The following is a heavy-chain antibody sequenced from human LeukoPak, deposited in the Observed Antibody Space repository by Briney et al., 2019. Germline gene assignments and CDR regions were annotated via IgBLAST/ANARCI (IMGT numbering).Heavy chain of an antibody. D-gene: IGHD4-17*01. CDR3: ARVFYGAYYYYYYMDV. CDR2: IIPIFGTA. V-gene: IGHV1-69*05. J-gene: IGHJ6*03. Sequence: SVKVSCKASGGTFSSYAISWVRQAPGQGLEWMGGIIPIFGTANYAQKFQGRVTITTDESTSTAYMELSSLRSEDTAVYYCARVFYGAYYYYYYMDVWGKGTTVTVSS. CDR1: GGTFSSYA.